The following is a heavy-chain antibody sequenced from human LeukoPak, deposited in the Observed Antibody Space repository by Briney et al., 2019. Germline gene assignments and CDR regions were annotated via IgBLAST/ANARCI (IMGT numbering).Heavy chain of an antibody. Sequence: SGPTLVKPSQTLSLTCTVSGGSISSGGYYWSWIRQHPGKGLEWIGYIYYGGSTYYSPSLKSRVTISVDTSNNQFSLNLRSVTAADTAVYYCARTSIVVSAGRYYFDPWGQGTLVTVSS. CDR2: IYYGGST. CDR1: GGSISSGGYY. V-gene: IGHV4-31*03. J-gene: IGHJ5*02. CDR3: ARTSIVVSAGRYYFDP. D-gene: IGHD2-15*01.